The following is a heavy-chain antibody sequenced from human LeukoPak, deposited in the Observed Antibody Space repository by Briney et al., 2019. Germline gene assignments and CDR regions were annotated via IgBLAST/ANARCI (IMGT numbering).Heavy chain of an antibody. CDR2: ISYDDTNK. Sequence: GRSLRLSCAASGFTFSNYALHWVRQAPGKGLEWVAVISYDDTNKYYADSVKGRFTISRDNSKNTLYLQMNSLTPDDTALYYCARDQSHHDSSGSLYDPWGQGTLVTVSS. CDR3: ARDQSHHDSSGSLYDP. CDR1: GFTFSNYA. J-gene: IGHJ5*02. V-gene: IGHV3-30*04. D-gene: IGHD3-22*01.